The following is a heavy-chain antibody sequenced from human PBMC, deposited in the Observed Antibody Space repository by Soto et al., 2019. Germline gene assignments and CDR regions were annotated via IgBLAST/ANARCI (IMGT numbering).Heavy chain of an antibody. V-gene: IGHV4-59*01. D-gene: IGHD3-10*01. Sequence: QVQLRESGPGLVTPSETLSLTCSVSGASITSYYWNWIRQSPGKGLQWIGHISHGGTTNYNPSLKSRVTISLDAPKNQFSLKLHSVTAADTAVYFCARGVLTYGSWGYFDFWGQGTLVTVSS. CDR1: GASITSYY. J-gene: IGHJ4*02. CDR3: ARGVLTYGSWGYFDF. CDR2: ISHGGTT.